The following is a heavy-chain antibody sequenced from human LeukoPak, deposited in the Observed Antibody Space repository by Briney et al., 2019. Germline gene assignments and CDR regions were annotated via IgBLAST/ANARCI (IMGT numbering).Heavy chain of an antibody. Sequence: GESLRLSCTASGFTFSNFWMGWVRQAPGKGLVWVSRINEDGSTTNYADSVKGRSTIFRDNAKNTLYLQMNSLRAEDTAVYYCVRDLGGRSGHWGQGTLVTVSS. CDR2: INEDGSTT. CDR3: VRDLGGRSGH. J-gene: IGHJ4*02. V-gene: IGHV3-74*01. D-gene: IGHD1-26*01. CDR1: GFTFSNFW.